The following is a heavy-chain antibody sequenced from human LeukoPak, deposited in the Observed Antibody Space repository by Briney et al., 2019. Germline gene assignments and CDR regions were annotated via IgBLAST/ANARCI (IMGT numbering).Heavy chain of an antibody. CDR2: IYTSGST. CDR3: ARAAYDAFDI. D-gene: IGHD6-25*01. J-gene: IGHJ3*02. V-gene: IGHV4-61*02. CDR1: GGSISSGSYY. Sequence: SQTLSLTCTVSGGSISSGSYYLSWIRQPAGKGLEWIGRIYTSGSTNYNPSLKSRVTISVDTSKNQFSLKLSSVTAADTAVYYCARAAYDAFDIWGQGTMVTVSS.